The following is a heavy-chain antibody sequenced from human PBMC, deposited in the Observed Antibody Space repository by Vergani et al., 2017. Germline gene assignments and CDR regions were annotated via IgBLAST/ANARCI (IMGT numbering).Heavy chain of an antibody. V-gene: IGHV3-30-3*01. CDR2: ISYDGSNK. CDR3: ARPGLAYCGGDCYLNWFDP. Sequence: VQLLESGGGVVQPGRSLRLSCAASGFTFSSYAMHWVRQAPGKGLEWVAVISYDGSNKYYADSVKGRFTISRDNSKNTLYLQMNSLRAEDTAVYYCARPGLAYCGGDCYLNWFDPWGQGTLVTVSS. CDR1: GFTFSSYA. D-gene: IGHD2-21*01. J-gene: IGHJ5*02.